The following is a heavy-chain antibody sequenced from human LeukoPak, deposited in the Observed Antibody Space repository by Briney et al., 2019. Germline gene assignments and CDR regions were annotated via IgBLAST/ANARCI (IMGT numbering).Heavy chain of an antibody. Sequence: GGSLRLSCAASGFTLSSYAMSWVRQAPGKGLEWVSSISASGGSTNYADSVKGRFTIARDNSKNKVYLQMNSLRADGTAVYYCAKVMKGSERLTMVRGVIIKTAGLYYMDVWGKGTTVTVSS. CDR1: GFTLSSYA. D-gene: IGHD3-10*01. CDR3: AKVMKGSERLTMVRGVIIKTAGLYYMDV. CDR2: ISASGGST. J-gene: IGHJ6*03. V-gene: IGHV3-23*01.